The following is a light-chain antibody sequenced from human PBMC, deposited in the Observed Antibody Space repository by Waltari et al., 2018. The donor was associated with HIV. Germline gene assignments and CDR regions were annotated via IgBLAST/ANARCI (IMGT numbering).Light chain of an antibody. CDR3: CSYAGSRYI. J-gene: IGLJ1*01. V-gene: IGLV2-23*02. Sequence: QSALTQPASVSGSPGQSITISCTGTSSDVGSYNPVSCYHQHPGKAPKLMIYEVSKRPSGVSDRFAGSKSCNTACLTISVLQDEHEADYCCCSYAGSRYIFGTGTKVTVL. CDR1: SSDVGSYNP. CDR2: EVS.